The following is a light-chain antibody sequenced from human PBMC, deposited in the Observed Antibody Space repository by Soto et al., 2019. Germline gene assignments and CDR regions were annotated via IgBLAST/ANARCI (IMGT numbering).Light chain of an antibody. Sequence: DIQMTQSTSSVSASVGDRVTITCWASQGIGSWLAWYQQKPGKAPNLLIYEASKLHSGVPSRFSGSGAGTDFSRTISSLQPEDLSTYYCQQTNSFPHTFGGGTKVEI. CDR2: EAS. CDR3: QQTNSFPHT. J-gene: IGKJ4*01. CDR1: QGIGSW. V-gene: IGKV1-12*01.